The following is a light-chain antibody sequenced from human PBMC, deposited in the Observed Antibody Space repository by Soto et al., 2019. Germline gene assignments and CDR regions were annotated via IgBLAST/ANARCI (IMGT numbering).Light chain of an antibody. CDR3: QQRSNWPPET. CDR1: HSVSRY. V-gene: IGKV3-11*01. CDR2: DAS. J-gene: IGKJ1*01. Sequence: EILLTQFPVTLSLSPGERATLSCRAVHSVSRYLYQRPPGQAPRLLINDASKRAIGIPAWFSGSGSGTDFTLTISSLQPEDFAVYDCQQRSNWPPETFGQGTKVDIK.